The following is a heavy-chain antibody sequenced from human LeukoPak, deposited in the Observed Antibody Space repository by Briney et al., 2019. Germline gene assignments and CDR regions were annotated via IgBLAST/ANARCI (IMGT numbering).Heavy chain of an antibody. Sequence: GGSLRLSCAVSGLTFSSSWMDWVRQAPGKGLEWVANIKQDGSEKYYVDSVKGRFTISRDNAKNSLYLQMNSLRAEDTAVYYCAREVGGSGSYWGQGTLVTVSS. J-gene: IGHJ4*02. D-gene: IGHD3-10*01. V-gene: IGHV3-7*01. CDR1: GLTFSSSW. CDR3: AREVGGSGSY. CDR2: IKQDGSEK.